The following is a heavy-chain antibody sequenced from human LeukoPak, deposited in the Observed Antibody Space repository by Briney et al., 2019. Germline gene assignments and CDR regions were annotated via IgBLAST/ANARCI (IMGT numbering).Heavy chain of an antibody. D-gene: IGHD2-2*01. Sequence: GRSLRLSCAASGFTFSSYGMHWVRQAPGKGLEWVAVIWYDGSNKCYADSVKGRFTISRDNSKNTLYLQMNSLRAEDTAVYYCARAQLVVPAAINYYGMDVWGQGTTVTVSS. CDR3: ARAQLVVPAAINYYGMDV. CDR2: IWYDGSNK. V-gene: IGHV3-33*01. CDR1: GFTFSSYG. J-gene: IGHJ6*02.